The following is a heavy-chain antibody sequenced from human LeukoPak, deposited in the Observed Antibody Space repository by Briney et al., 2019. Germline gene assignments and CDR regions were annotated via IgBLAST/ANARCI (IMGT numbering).Heavy chain of an antibody. D-gene: IGHD3-22*01. CDR3: ARVRLGDSSDYSLDY. Sequence: PSGTLSLTCGVSGGSISSSNWWSWVRQPPGKGLEWIGEIFHSGSTNYNPSLKSRVTILVDKSKNQFSLKVSSVTAADTAIYYCARVRLGDSSDYSLDYWGQGTLVTVSS. J-gene: IGHJ4*02. CDR2: IFHSGST. V-gene: IGHV4-4*02. CDR1: GGSISSSNW.